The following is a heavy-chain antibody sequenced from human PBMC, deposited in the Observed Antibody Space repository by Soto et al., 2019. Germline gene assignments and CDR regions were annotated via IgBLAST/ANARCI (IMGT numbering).Heavy chain of an antibody. J-gene: IGHJ4*02. D-gene: IGHD3-22*01. CDR2: IYYSGST. CDR1: GGSISSSSYY. Sequence: SETLSLTCTASGGSISSSSYYWGWIRQPPGKGLEWIGSIYYSGSTYYNPSLKSRVTISVDTSKNQFSLKLSSVTAADTAVYYCASPFNYYDSSGYYAYWGQGTLVTVSS. V-gene: IGHV4-39*01. CDR3: ASPFNYYDSSGYYAY.